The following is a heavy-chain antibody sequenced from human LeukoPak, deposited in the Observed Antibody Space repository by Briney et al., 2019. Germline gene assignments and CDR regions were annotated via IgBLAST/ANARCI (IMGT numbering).Heavy chain of an antibody. V-gene: IGHV1-46*01. CDR1: GYTFTSYY. D-gene: IGHD5-12*01. CDR2: INPSGGST. Sequence: ASVKVSCKASGYTFTSYYMHWVRQAPGQGLEWMGIINPSGGSTSYAQKFQRRVTMTRDTSTKTVYMDLSSLGYEDTAVYYCARVVTGYSGYDFRGSGGNYFDYWGQGTLVTVSS. CDR3: ARVVTGYSGYDFRGSGGNYFDY. J-gene: IGHJ4*02.